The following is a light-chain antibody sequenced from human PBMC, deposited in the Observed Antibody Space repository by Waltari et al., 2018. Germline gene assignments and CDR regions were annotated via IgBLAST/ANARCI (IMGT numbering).Light chain of an antibody. Sequence: QSALTQPASVSGSPGQSITISCIGTSSDIGDYNYVSWYQQHVGKAPKLMIYDVTKRPSGVAYCFCGSKAGHTASLTISGLQAEDEADYYCSSYTASSTWVFGGGTKLTVL. CDR2: DVT. J-gene: IGLJ3*02. CDR3: SSYTASSTWV. V-gene: IGLV2-14*01. CDR1: SSDIGDYNY.